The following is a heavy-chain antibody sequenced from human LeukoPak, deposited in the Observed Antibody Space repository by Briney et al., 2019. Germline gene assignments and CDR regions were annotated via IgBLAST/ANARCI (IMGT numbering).Heavy chain of an antibody. J-gene: IGHJ3*02. Sequence: SETVSLTCTVSGASISSYYWSWIRQPAGKGLEWIGRIYISGSTTYNPSLKSRVTMSLDTSKNQFSLKMRSVTAEDTAVYYCASGYCSGGSCHGAFDMWGQGILVIVSS. CDR1: GASISSYY. CDR3: ASGYCSGGSCHGAFDM. V-gene: IGHV4-4*07. D-gene: IGHD2-15*01. CDR2: IYISGST.